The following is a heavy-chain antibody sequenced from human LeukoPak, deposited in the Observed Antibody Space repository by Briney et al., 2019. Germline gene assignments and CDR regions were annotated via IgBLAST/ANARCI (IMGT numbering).Heavy chain of an antibody. V-gene: IGHV3-21*01. CDR3: ARLWRTYYYDSSGFDY. CDR2: ISSSSSYI. D-gene: IGHD3-22*01. CDR1: GFTFSSYS. J-gene: IGHJ4*02. Sequence: GSLRLSCAASGFTFSSYSMNWVRQAPGKGLEWVSSISSSSSYIYYADSVKGRFPISRDNAKNSLYLQMNSLRAEDTAVYYCARLWRTYYYDSSGFDYWGQGTLVTVSS.